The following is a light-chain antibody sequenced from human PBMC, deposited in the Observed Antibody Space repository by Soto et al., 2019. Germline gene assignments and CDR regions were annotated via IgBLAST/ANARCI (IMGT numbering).Light chain of an antibody. Sequence: AIQLTQSPSSLSASVGDRVTITCRASQGISRALAWYQQKPGKPPKLLIYDASSLEIGVPSRFSGSGSGTDFTLTISSLQPEDFATYYCHQFNSYPPPFGGGTKVEI. V-gene: IGKV1-13*02. CDR3: HQFNSYPPP. J-gene: IGKJ4*01. CDR2: DAS. CDR1: QGISRA.